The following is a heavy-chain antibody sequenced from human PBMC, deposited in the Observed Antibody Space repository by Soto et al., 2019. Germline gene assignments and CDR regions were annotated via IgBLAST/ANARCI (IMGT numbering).Heavy chain of an antibody. CDR3: AKGYTASGYDLGSPAY. J-gene: IGHJ4*02. CDR2: ISYDGSNK. CDR1: GFTFSSYG. Sequence: QVQLVESGGGVVQPGRSLRLSCAASGFTFSSYGMHWVRQAPGKGLEWVAVISYDGSNKYYADSVKGRFTISRDNSKNTLYLQMNSLRAEDTAVYYCAKGYTASGYDLGSPAYWGQGTLVTVSS. V-gene: IGHV3-30*18. D-gene: IGHD5-12*01.